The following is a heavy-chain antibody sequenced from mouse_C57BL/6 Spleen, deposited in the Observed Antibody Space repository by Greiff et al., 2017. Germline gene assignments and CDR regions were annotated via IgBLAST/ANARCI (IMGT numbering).Heavy chain of an antibody. D-gene: IGHD1-1*01. J-gene: IGHJ1*03. CDR3: ARHGGHYDGSRDWYFDV. CDR2: FYPGSGSI. V-gene: IGHV1-62-2*01. CDR1: GYTFTEYT. Sequence: QVQLQQSGAELVKPGASVKLSCKASGYTFTEYTIHWVKQRSGQGLEWIGWFYPGSGSIKYNEKFKDKATLTADKSSSSVYMELSRLTSEDSAVYFCARHGGHYDGSRDWYFDVWGTGTTVTVSS.